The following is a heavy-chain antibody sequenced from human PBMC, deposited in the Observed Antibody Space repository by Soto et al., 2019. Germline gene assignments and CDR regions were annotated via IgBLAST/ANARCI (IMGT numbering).Heavy chain of an antibody. CDR2: IISGNGNT. J-gene: IGHJ4*02. CDR3: ASGRLQLPIFDS. D-gene: IGHD6-25*01. CDR1: RSTFTSNA. V-gene: IGHV1-3*01. Sequence: QVQLVESGAEVKKPGASVKVSCKAPRSTFTSNALHWVRQAPGQRLEWMGWIISGNGNTKYSQKFQGRVTITRDTAASTVYRDLSSLRSEDTAVFYCASGRLQLPIFDSWGQGTLVTVSS.